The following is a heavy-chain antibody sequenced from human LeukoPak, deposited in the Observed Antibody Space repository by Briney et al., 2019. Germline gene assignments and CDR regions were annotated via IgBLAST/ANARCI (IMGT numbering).Heavy chain of an antibody. CDR3: ARDRGLAAAGTWFDP. V-gene: IGHV4-30-4*02. D-gene: IGHD6-13*01. CDR2: IYYSGST. Sequence: PSETLSLTCTVSGGSISSGDYYWSWIRQPPGKGLEWIGYIYYSGSTYYNPSLKSRVTISVDTSKNQFSLKLSSMTAADTAVYYCARDRGLAAAGTWFDPWGQGTLVTVSS. J-gene: IGHJ5*02. CDR1: GGSISSGDYY.